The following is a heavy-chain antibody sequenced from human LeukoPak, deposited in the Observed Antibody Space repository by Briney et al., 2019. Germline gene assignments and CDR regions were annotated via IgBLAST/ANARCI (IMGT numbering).Heavy chain of an antibody. J-gene: IGHJ6*02. V-gene: IGHV3-9*01. CDR2: ISWNSGSI. CDR1: GFTFDDYA. Sequence: PGGSLRLSCAASGFTFDDYAMHWVQQAPGKGLEWVSGISWNSGSIGYADSVKGRLTISRDNAKNSLYLQTNSLRAEDTALYYCAKDIRAHYYYYGMDVWGQGTTVTVSS. CDR3: AKDIRAHYYYYGMDV.